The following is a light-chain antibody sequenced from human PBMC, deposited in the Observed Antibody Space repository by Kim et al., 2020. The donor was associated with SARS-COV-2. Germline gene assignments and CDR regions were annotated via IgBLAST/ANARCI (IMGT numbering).Light chain of an antibody. CDR2: GAS. V-gene: IGKV3-15*01. CDR1: QSVRGN. Sequence: SVSPGESATLSGRASQSVRGNLAWYQQKPGKAPRLLIYGASTRATGIPARFSGSGSGTEFTLTITSLQSEDFAVYYCQQYNNYWTFGQGTKVDIK. J-gene: IGKJ1*01. CDR3: QQYNNYWT.